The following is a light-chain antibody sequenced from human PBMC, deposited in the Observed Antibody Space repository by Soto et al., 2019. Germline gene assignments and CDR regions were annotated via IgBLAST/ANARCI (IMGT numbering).Light chain of an antibody. J-gene: IGLJ1*01. V-gene: IGLV1-40*01. CDR3: QSYDRSLTGYV. CDR2: GHS. CDR1: SSNIGAGFH. Sequence: QSVLTQPPSVSGAPGQRVTISCTGRSSNIGAGFHIHWYQKIPGTAPKLLIYGHSNRPSGVPDRFSGSKSDTSASLTITGLQAEDEADYYCQSYDRSLTGYVFGTGTKVTVL.